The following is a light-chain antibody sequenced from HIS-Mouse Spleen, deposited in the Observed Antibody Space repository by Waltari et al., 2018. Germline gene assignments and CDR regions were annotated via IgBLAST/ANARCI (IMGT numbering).Light chain of an antibody. V-gene: IGLV2-23*01. J-gene: IGLJ1*01. CDR1: SRDVGSYNL. CDR2: EGS. Sequence: QSALTQPDSVSGSPGQSITISCTGHSRDVGSYNLVSWYQQPPGKAPKLMIYEGSKRPSGVSNRFSGSKSGNTASLTISGLQAEDEADYYCCSYAGSSTYVFGTGTKVTVL. CDR3: CSYAGSSTYV.